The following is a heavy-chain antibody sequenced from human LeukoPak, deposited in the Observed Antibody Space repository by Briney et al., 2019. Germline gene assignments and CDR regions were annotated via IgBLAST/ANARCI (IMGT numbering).Heavy chain of an antibody. CDR1: GFTVSSYE. CDR2: ISSSGRAI. CDR3: ARCPRWAHFDY. J-gene: IGHJ4*02. D-gene: IGHD4-23*01. Sequence: PGGSLRLSCAGSGFTVSSYEMNWVRQAPGKGLEWVSYISSSGRAIYYADSVKGRFTFTRDNAKNSLYLQLNSLGAEDTAVYYCARCPRWAHFDYWGQGTLVTVSS. V-gene: IGHV3-48*03.